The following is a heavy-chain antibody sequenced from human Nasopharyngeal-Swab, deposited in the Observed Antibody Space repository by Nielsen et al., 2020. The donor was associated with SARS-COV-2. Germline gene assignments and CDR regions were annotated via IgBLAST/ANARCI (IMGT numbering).Heavy chain of an antibody. V-gene: IGHV3-48*03. CDR3: ARDRLYGDYVGY. Sequence: GGSLRLSCAASGFTFSSYEMNWVRQAPGKGLEWVSYITSSGDTRYYADSVKGRFTISRDNAKNSLYMQMNSLRAEDTAVYYCARDRLYGDYVGYWGQGALVTVSS. CDR1: GFTFSSYE. J-gene: IGHJ4*02. D-gene: IGHD4-17*01. CDR2: ITSSGDTR.